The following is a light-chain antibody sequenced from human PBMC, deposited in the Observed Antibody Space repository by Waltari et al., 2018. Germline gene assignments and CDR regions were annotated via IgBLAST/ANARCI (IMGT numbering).Light chain of an antibody. CDR3: QHRVNWPWT. CDR1: QNLNNY. J-gene: IGKJ1*01. CDR2: DAS. V-gene: IGKV3-11*01. Sequence: EVVLTQSPATLSLSPGERVTLSCRAIQNLNNYLLWYPQKPGQAPRLLIYDASIRAIGIPARFSGSGSGTDFTLTISSLEPEDFAVYYCQHRVNWPWTFGQGTKVEIK.